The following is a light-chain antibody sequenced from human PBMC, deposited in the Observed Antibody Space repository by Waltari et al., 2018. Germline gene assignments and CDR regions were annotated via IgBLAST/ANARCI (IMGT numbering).Light chain of an antibody. J-gene: IGLJ2*01. V-gene: IGLV2-23*02. Sequence: QSALTQPASVSGSPGQSITISCTGTNSDIGSFDLVSWYQHHPGKAPKLIIYEVSKRPCGVAERFSGSKSASTASLTISGLQADDEADYHCCSDAGNRDFVPFGGGAKVTVL. CDR2: EVS. CDR3: CSDAGNRDFVP. CDR1: NSDIGSFDL.